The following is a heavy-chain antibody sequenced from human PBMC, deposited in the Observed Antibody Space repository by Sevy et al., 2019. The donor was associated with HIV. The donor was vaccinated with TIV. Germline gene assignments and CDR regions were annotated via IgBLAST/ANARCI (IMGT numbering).Heavy chain of an antibody. CDR1: GFTFSSDA. D-gene: IGHD3-22*01. CDR2: ISGSGGST. CDR3: AKGPWYSDSSGSYYFDY. Sequence: GGSLRLSCAASGFTFSSDAMSWVHQAPGKGLEWVSAISGSGGSTYYADSVKGRFTISRDNSKNTLYLQMNSLRAEDTAVYYCAKGPWYSDSSGSYYFDYWGQGTLVTVSS. J-gene: IGHJ4*02. V-gene: IGHV3-23*01.